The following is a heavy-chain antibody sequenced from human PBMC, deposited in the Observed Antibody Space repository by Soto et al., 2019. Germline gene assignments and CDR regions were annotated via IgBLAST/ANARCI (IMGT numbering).Heavy chain of an antibody. CDR2: IFYSGST. D-gene: IGHD6-19*01. CDR3: ARRYGWLYFDY. V-gene: IGHV4-39*01. J-gene: IGHJ4*02. CDR1: GDSISSSNYF. Sequence: SETLSLTCTVSGDSISSSNYFWGWIRQPPGKGLEWIGTIFYSGSTYYDPSLKSRVTISVDTSKNQFSLRLISVTAADTALYYCARRYGWLYFDYWGQGSLVTVSS.